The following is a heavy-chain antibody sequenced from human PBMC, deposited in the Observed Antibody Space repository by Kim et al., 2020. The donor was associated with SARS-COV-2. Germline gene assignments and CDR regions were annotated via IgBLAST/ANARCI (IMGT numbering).Heavy chain of an antibody. D-gene: IGHD3-22*01. Sequence: SETLSLTCTVSGYSISSGYYWGWIRQPPGRGLEWIGSISHSGSTYYNPSLKSRVTLSVDTSKNQFSLKLSSVTAADTAVYYCARTGWAGDDISFYDYWGQGTRVTVSS. CDR1: GYSISSGYY. J-gene: IGHJ4*02. CDR3: ARTGWAGDDISFYDY. CDR2: ISHSGST. V-gene: IGHV4-38-2*02.